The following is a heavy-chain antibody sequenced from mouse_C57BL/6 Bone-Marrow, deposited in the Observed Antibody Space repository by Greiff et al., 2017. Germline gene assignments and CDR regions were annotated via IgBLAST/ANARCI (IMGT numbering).Heavy chain of an antibody. V-gene: IGHV1-15*01. CDR3: TREGDYWYFDV. CDR1: GYTFTDYE. J-gene: IGHJ1*03. CDR2: IDPETGGT. Sequence: VQLQQSGAELVRPGASVTLSCKASGYTFTDYEMHWVKQTPVHGLEWIGAIDPETGGTAYNQKFKGKAILTADKSSSTAYMELRSLTSEDSAVYYSTREGDYWYFDVWGTGTTVTVSS.